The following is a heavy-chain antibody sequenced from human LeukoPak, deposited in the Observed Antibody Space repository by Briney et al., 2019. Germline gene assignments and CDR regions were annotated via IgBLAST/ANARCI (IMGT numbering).Heavy chain of an antibody. V-gene: IGHV4-59*01. CDR2: IYYSGST. Sequence: SETLSLXCTVSGGSISSYYWSWIRQPPGKGLEWIGYIYYSGSTNYNPSLKSRVTISVDTSKNQFSLKLSSVTAADTAVYYCARDRTHYVWGSYPRDAFDIWGQGTMVAVSS. CDR1: GGSISSYY. CDR3: ARDRTHYVWGSYPRDAFDI. D-gene: IGHD3-16*02. J-gene: IGHJ3*02.